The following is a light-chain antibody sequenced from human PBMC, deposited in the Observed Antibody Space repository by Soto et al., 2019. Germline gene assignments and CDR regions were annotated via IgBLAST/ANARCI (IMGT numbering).Light chain of an antibody. CDR3: QQYGRSPPWT. J-gene: IGKJ1*01. CDR1: QSVNSFY. Sequence: EIVLTQSPGTLSLSPGERATLSCRASQSVNSFYLAWFQQKPGQAPRLLIYGASTRATGIPDRFSGSGSGTDFTLTISRLEPEEFAVYYCQQYGRSPPWTFGQGTKVEFK. CDR2: GAS. V-gene: IGKV3-20*01.